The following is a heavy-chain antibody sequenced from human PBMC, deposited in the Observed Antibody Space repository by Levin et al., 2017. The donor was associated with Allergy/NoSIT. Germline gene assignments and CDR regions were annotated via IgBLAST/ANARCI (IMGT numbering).Heavy chain of an antibody. CDR2: IWYDGSKE. J-gene: IGHJ4*02. V-gene: IGHV3-33*01. CDR3: ARDRGVTYFDY. D-gene: IGHD3-10*01. Sequence: GGSLRLSCAASGLTFSSHGFHWVRQAPGKGPEWVALIWYDGSKEYYADSVKGRFSVSRDNSKNTLYLQMNSLRAEDTAVYYCARDRGVTYFDYWGQGTLVTVSS. CDR1: GLTFSSHG.